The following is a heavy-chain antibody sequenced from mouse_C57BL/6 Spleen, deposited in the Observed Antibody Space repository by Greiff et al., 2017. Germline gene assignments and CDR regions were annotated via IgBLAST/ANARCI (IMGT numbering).Heavy chain of an antibody. D-gene: IGHD2-12*01. CDR2: ISYDGSN. V-gene: IGHV3-6*01. Sequence: EVQVVESGPGLVKPSQSLSLTCSVTGYSITSGYYWNWIRQFPGNQLEWMGYISYDGSNNYNPSLKNRISITRNTSKHPFYLKWNPVTTEDTATYASASKTTWYFDYWGQGTTLTVSS. CDR3: ASKTTWYFDY. CDR1: GYSITSGYY. J-gene: IGHJ2*01.